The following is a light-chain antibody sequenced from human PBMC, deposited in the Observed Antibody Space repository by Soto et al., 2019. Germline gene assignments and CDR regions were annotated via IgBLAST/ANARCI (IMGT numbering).Light chain of an antibody. CDR3: QQHSNWPPLT. J-gene: IGKJ4*01. CDR2: DAS. V-gene: IGKV3-11*01. CDR1: QSVSSY. Sequence: EIVLTQSPATLSFSPGERATLSCRASQSVSSYLSWYQQKPGQAPRLLIYDASNRATGIPARFSGGGSGTEFTITISSIEPEDFEVYYCQQHSNWPPLTFGGGTKVEIK.